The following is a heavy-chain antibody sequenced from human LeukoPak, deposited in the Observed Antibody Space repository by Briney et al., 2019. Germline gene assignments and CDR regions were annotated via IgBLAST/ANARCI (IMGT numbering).Heavy chain of an antibody. J-gene: IGHJ3*02. Sequence: SETLSLTCTVSGGSISSGSYYWSWIRQPAGTGLEWIGSFYYSGSTYYNPSLKSRVTISVDTSKNQFSLKLSSVTAADTAVYYCARDTRGAFDIWGQGTMVTVSS. CDR2: FYYSGST. D-gene: IGHD1-1*01. CDR1: GGSISSGSYY. CDR3: ARDTRGAFDI. V-gene: IGHV4-39*07.